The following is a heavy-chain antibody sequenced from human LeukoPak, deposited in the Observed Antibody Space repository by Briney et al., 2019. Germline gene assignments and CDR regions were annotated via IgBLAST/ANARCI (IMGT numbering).Heavy chain of an antibody. Sequence: PGGSLRLSCAASGFTVSSNYMSWVRQAPGKGLEWVSAISGSGGSTYYADSVKGRFTISRDNSKNTLYLQMNSLRAEDTAVYYCAKDAGQASSWYSYSHYWGQGTLVTVSS. CDR2: ISGSGGST. J-gene: IGHJ4*02. CDR3: AKDAGQASSWYSYSHY. V-gene: IGHV3-23*01. D-gene: IGHD6-13*01. CDR1: GFTVSSNY.